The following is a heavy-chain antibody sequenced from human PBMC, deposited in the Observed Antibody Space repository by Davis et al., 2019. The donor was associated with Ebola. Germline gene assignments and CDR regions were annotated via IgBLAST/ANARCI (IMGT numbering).Heavy chain of an antibody. V-gene: IGHV3-21*01. CDR1: GFTLSSYS. D-gene: IGHD3-9*01. CDR2: ISSSSGFI. Sequence: GGSLRLSCSGSGFTLSSYSMNWVRQAPGKGLEWVSSISSSSGFISYADSVKGRFTISRDNAKNSLYLQMNSLRAEDTAVYYCARDDRTDYDILTGYHGYWGQGTLVTVSS. J-gene: IGHJ4*02. CDR3: ARDDRTDYDILTGYHGY.